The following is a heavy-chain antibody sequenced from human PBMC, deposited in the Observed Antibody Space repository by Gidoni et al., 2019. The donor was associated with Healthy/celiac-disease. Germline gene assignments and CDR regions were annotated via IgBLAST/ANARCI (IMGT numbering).Heavy chain of an antibody. J-gene: IGHJ6*03. CDR3: AKSGSNSYYYYYYMDV. D-gene: IGHD4-4*01. CDR1: GFTFRSYA. CDR2: ISGSGGST. Sequence: VQPVESAGGVVQLVGSLRLSCAATGFTFRSYAMGWVRPAPGKGLEWGSAISGSGGSTYYADAVKGRFTISRDNSKNTLYLQMNSLRAEDTAVYYCAKSGSNSYYYYYYMDVWGKGTTVTVSS. V-gene: IGHV3-23*04.